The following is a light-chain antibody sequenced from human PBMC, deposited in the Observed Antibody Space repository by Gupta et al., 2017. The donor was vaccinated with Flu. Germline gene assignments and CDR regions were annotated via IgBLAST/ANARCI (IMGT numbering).Light chain of an antibody. CDR2: GAF. Sequence: RAPLSCRTSQSVSSNLAWYQQKPGQAPRLLIHGAFTRATGIPARFSGSGSGTEFTLTISSLQSEDFAVYYCQQYNNWPPSITFGQGTRLEIK. CDR3: QQYNNWPPSIT. J-gene: IGKJ5*01. CDR1: QSVSSN. V-gene: IGKV3-15*01.